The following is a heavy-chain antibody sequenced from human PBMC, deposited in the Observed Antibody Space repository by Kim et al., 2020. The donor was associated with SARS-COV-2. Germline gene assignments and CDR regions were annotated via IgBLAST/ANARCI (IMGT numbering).Heavy chain of an antibody. CDR3: VRRQFTSGWYYFDY. Sequence: YGASVKGRFTISIDNAKNTLYLQMNSLRAEDTAVYYCVRRQFTSGWYYFDYWGQGTLVTVSS. V-gene: IGHV3-74*01. J-gene: IGHJ4*02. D-gene: IGHD6-19*01.